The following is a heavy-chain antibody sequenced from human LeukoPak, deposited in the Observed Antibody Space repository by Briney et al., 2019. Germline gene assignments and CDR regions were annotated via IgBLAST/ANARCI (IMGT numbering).Heavy chain of an antibody. CDR1: GFTFSNYW. D-gene: IGHD3-16*01. CDR2: IKSDGSYT. V-gene: IGHV3-74*01. J-gene: IGHJ3*02. CDR3: AKSRSGWGDFDI. Sequence: PGGSLRLSCAASGFTFSNYWMHWVRQVPGRGLVWVSRIKSDGSYTTYADSVKGRFTISRDKSKNTLYLQMNSLRADDTAVYYCAKSRSGWGDFDIWGQGTMVTVSS.